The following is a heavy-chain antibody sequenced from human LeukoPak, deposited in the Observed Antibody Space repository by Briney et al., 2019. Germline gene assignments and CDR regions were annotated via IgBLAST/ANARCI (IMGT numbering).Heavy chain of an antibody. D-gene: IGHD3-10*01. J-gene: IGHJ6*02. CDR2: IYYSGRT. V-gene: IGHV4-30-4*01. Sequence: PSETLSLTCTVSGGSICSGDYYWSWIRQPPGKGLEWIGYIYYSGRTYYNPSLKSRVSISVDTSKNQFSLKLSSVTAADTAVYYCPLWFGDLTLGMDVWGQGTTVTVSS. CDR3: PLWFGDLTLGMDV. CDR1: GGSICSGDYY.